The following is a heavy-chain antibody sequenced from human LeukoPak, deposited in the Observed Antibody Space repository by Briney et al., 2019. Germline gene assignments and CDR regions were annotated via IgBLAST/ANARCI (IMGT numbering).Heavy chain of an antibody. Sequence: SETLSLTCAVYGGSFSGYYWSWIRQPPGKGLEWIGEINHSGSTNYNPSLKSRVTISVDTSKNQFSLKLSSVTAADTAVYYCARQTAGLGAFDIWGQGTMVTVSS. CDR1: GGSFSGYY. J-gene: IGHJ3*02. D-gene: IGHD6-13*01. CDR2: INHSGST. CDR3: ARQTAGLGAFDI. V-gene: IGHV4-34*01.